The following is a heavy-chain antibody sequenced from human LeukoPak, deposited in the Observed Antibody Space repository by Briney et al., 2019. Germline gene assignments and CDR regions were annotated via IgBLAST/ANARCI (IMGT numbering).Heavy chain of an antibody. Sequence: SQTLSLTCTVSGGSISSGGYYWSWIRQHPGKGLEWIGYIYYSGSTYYNPSLKSRVTISVDTSKNQFSLKLSSVTAADTAVYYCVRVSSGYDHGKYYFDYWGQGTLVTVSS. V-gene: IGHV4-31*03. CDR1: GGSISSGGYY. J-gene: IGHJ4*02. D-gene: IGHD5-12*01. CDR2: IYYSGST. CDR3: VRVSSGYDHGKYYFDY.